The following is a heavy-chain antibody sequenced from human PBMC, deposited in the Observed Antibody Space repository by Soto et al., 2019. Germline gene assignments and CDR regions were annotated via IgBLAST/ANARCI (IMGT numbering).Heavy chain of an antibody. V-gene: IGHV3-15*01. D-gene: IGHD5-12*01. CDR3: IGPYSGSSMRFDY. J-gene: IGHJ4*02. CDR1: GFTFSNAW. Sequence: EVQLVESGGGLVKPGGSLRLSCAASGFTFSNAWMTWVRQAPGKGLEWVGRVKSKTDGGTIDYAAPVKDRFTISRDDSKNTLYLQMNSLKTEDTAVDYCIGPYSGSSMRFDYWGQGTLVTVSS. CDR2: VKSKTDGGTI.